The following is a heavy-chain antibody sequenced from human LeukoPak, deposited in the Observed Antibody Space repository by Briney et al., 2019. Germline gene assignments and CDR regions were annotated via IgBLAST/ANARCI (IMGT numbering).Heavy chain of an antibody. J-gene: IGHJ5*02. Sequence: PGRSLRLSCAASGFTFSSYGMHWVRQAPGKGLEWVAVIWYDGSNKYYADSVKGRFTISRDNSKNTLYLQMNSLRAEDTAVYYCAKDLWRLGLQAFDPWGQGTLVTVSS. V-gene: IGHV3-33*06. CDR3: AKDLWRLGLQAFDP. CDR2: IWYDGSNK. D-gene: IGHD6-25*01. CDR1: GFTFSSYG.